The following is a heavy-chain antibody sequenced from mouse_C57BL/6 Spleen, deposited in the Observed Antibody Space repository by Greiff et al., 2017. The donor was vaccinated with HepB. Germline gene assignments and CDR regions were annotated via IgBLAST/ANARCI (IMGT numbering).Heavy chain of an antibody. Sequence: VQLQQPGAELVMPGASVKLSCKASGYTFTSYWMHWVKQRPGQGLEWIGEIDPSDSYTNYNQKFKGKSTLTVDKSSSTAYMQLSSLTSEDSAVYYCARRGGFAFDYWGQGTTLTVSS. CDR3: ARRGGFAFDY. V-gene: IGHV1-69*01. CDR1: GYTFTSYW. J-gene: IGHJ2*01. CDR2: IDPSDSYT.